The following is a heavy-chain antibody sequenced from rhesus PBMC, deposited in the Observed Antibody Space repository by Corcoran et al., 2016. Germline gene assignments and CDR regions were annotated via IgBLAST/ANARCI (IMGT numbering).Heavy chain of an antibody. D-gene: IGHD5-24*01. CDR1: GYSISSGYY. J-gene: IGHJ4*01. CDR3: AREYSGYSYFDY. CDR2: IYGGGGSN. Sequence: QVQLQESGPGLVKPSETLSLTCAVSGYSISSGYYWGWIRQPPGKGLEWIGSIYGGGGSNYLTPSLKSRVTLSVDTSRNQFSLKLSSVTAADTAVYYCAREYSGYSYFDYWGQGVLVTVSS. V-gene: IGHV4S14*01.